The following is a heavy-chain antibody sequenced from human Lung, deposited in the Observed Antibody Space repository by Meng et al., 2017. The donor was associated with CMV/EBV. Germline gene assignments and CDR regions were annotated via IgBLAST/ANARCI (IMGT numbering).Heavy chain of an antibody. J-gene: IGHJ4*02. CDR1: GFTFSRYW. CDR3: ARERFDYGDYGLDC. D-gene: IGHD4-17*01. V-gene: IGHV3-74*01. CDR2: INNDESRK. Sequence: GGSLRLXCAASGFTFSRYWMHWARQAPGKGLVWVSRINNDESRKTYADSVKGRFTISRDSAKNTLYLQMNSLRAEDTAVYYCARERFDYGDYGLDCWGQGXLVTVSS.